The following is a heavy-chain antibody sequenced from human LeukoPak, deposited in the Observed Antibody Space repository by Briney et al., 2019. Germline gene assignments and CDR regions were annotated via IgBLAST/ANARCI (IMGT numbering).Heavy chain of an antibody. V-gene: IGHV1-2*02. J-gene: IGHJ4*02. CDR2: INPNSGGT. CDR1: GYTFTRYY. CDR3: ARVYCTNGVCYRSLYY. Sequence: GASVKVSCKASGYTFTRYYMHWVRQAPGQGLEWMGWINPNSGGTNYAQKFQGRVTMTRDTSISTAYMELSRLRSDDTAVYYCARVYCTNGVCYRSLYYWGQGTLVTVSS. D-gene: IGHD2-8*01.